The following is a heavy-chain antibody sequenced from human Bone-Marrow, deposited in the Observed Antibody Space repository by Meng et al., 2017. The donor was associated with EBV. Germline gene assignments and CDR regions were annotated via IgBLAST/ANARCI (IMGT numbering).Heavy chain of an antibody. CDR3: ASGSTAAGTDY. Sequence: VQLQESGPGLVKPSQTLSLTCAVSGGSISSGGYYWSWIRQPPGKGLEWIGYTYYSGSTYYNPSLKSRVTISVDTSKNQFSLKLSSVTAADTAVYYCASGSTAAGTDYWGQGTLVTVSS. V-gene: IGHV4-30-4*01. D-gene: IGHD6-13*01. CDR2: TYYSGST. J-gene: IGHJ4*02. CDR1: GGSISSGGYY.